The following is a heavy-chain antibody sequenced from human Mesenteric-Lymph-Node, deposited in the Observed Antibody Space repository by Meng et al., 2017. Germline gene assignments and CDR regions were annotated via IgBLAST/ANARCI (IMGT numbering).Heavy chain of an antibody. D-gene: IGHD2-2*01. V-gene: IGHV4-34*01. CDR3: ARTIGGADIVVVPAAYYFDY. CDR2: INHSGST. J-gene: IGHJ4*02. CDR1: CGSFSGYY. Sequence: QVQLQQWGAGLLNPSETLSLPCAFSCGSFSGYYWSWLRQPPGKGLELIGEINHSGSTNSNPSLKSRVTISVDTSKNQFSLKLSSVTAADTAVYYCARTIGGADIVVVPAAYYFDYWGQGTLVTVSS.